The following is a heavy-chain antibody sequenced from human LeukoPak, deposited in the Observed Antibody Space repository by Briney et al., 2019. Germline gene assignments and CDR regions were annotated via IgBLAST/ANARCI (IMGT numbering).Heavy chain of an antibody. CDR1: GFTFSSYA. D-gene: IGHD4-17*01. Sequence: GGSLRLSCAASGFTFSSYAMSWVRQAPGKGLEWVSAISGSGGSTYYADSVKGRFTISRDNAKNTLYLLMNSLRAEDTAVYYCAKKNYGDYSEFDYWGQGTLVTVSS. CDR2: ISGSGGST. V-gene: IGHV3-23*01. J-gene: IGHJ4*02. CDR3: AKKNYGDYSEFDY.